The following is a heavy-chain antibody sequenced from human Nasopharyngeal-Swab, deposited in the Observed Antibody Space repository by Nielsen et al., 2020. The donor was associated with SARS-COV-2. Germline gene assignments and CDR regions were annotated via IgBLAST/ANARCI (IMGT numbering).Heavy chain of an antibody. CDR1: RDSVSRNNAS. D-gene: IGHD4-17*01. J-gene: IGHJ4*02. V-gene: IGHV6-1*01. CDR3: ARDAPAHYGAFY. Sequence: SDTLSLTFAISRDSVSRNNASLNWSRQSPSIGLEWLGRTSYNSQWYSDYAVSVKSRITINPDTAKNQFPLQLNSVTPEDTAGYYCARDAPAHYGAFYWGRGTLVTVSS. CDR2: TSYNSQWYS.